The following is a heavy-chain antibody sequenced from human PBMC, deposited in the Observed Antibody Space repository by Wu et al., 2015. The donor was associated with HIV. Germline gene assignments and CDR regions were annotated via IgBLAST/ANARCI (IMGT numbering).Heavy chain of an antibody. J-gene: IGHJ5*02. Sequence: QVQLVQSGAEVKKPGASVKVSCKTSGYMFIGYYMHWVRQAPGQGLEWMGWIHPSSGGTKYAQNFQGRVAMTRDTSKTTVYMEMSSLRYDDTAVYYCARAWATSITMKERFDPWGQGTLVTVSS. CDR3: ARAWATSITMKERFDP. V-gene: IGHV1-2*02. D-gene: IGHD3-22*01. CDR1: GYMFIGYY. CDR2: IHPSSGGT.